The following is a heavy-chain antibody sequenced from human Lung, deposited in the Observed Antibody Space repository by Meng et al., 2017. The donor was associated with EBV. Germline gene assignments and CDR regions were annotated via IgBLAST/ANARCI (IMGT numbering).Heavy chain of an antibody. CDR1: GYTFTSYY. V-gene: IGHV1-2*02. Sequence: QVELVQSGAEVKKPGASMKVSCKASGYTFTSYYIHWVRQAPGQGLEWMGWIHPSGHPTYAQKFQGRVTMTIETSTTTASMELRSLRSDDSALYYCVKHSSDWSLDSWGQGTLVTVSS. CDR2: IHPSGHP. D-gene: IGHD6-19*01. J-gene: IGHJ4*02. CDR3: VKHSSDWSLDS.